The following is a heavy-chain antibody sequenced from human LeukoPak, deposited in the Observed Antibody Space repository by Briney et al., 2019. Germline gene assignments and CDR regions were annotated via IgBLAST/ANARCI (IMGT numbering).Heavy chain of an antibody. D-gene: IGHD3-10*01. J-gene: IGHJ4*02. V-gene: IGHV4-30-4*01. CDR3: ARDSDSRGSGSYYAPFDY. CDR1: GGSISSGDYY. CDR2: IYYSGST. Sequence: SEALSLTCTVSGGSISSGDYYWSWIRQPPGKGLEWIGYIYYSGSTYYNPSLKSRVIISVDTSKNQFSLKLSSVTAADTAVYYCARDSDSRGSGSYYAPFDYWGQGTLVTVSS.